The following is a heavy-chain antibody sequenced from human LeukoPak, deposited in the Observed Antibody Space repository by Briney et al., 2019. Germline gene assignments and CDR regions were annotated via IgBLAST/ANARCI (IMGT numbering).Heavy chain of an antibody. CDR1: GGSFSGYY. D-gene: IGHD4/OR15-4a*01. V-gene: IGHV4-34*01. CDR3: ARTTIDTDHYYYYYMDV. Sequence: SETLSLTCAVYGGSFSGYYWSWIRQPPGKGLEWIGEINHSGSTNYNPSLKSRVTISVDTSKNQFSLKLSSVTAADTAVYYCARTTIDTDHYYYYYMDVWGKGTTVTVSS. CDR2: INHSGST. J-gene: IGHJ6*03.